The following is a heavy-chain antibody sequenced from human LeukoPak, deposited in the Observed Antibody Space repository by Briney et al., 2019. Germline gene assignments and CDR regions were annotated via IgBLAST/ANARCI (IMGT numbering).Heavy chain of an antibody. CDR2: ISGSGHST. J-gene: IGHJ4*02. CDR3: AKAYSSVWFFDC. Sequence: GGSLRLSCAVSGFTVSSNYMSWVRQAPGKGLEWVSLISGSGHSTFYADSVKGRFTISRDNSKNTLHLQMNSLRAEDTALYYCAKAYSSVWFFDCWGQGTLVTVSS. D-gene: IGHD6-19*01. V-gene: IGHV3-23*01. CDR1: GFTVSSNY.